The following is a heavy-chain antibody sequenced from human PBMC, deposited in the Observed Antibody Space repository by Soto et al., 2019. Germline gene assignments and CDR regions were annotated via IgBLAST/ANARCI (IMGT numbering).Heavy chain of an antibody. CDR2: TYHWSKWST. CDR1: GDSVSSNTAT. J-gene: IGHJ6*03. Sequence: SQTLSLTCVISGDSVSSNTATWNWIRQSPSRGLEWLGRTYHWSKWSTEYAVSVTSRMTINADTSKNQFSLQLSSVTPADTAVYYCARGGLGYGPKYYYYYYMDVWGKGTTVTVSS. D-gene: IGHD5-18*01. CDR3: ARGGLGYGPKYYYYYYMDV. V-gene: IGHV6-1*01.